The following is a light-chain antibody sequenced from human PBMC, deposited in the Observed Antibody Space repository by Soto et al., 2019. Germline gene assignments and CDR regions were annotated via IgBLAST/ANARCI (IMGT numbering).Light chain of an antibody. J-gene: IGKJ2*01. Sequence: IQMTQSPATLSASVGERVTITCRASQYISTWLAWYQQKPGKAPKLLIYKASSLESGVPSRFSGSGSGTEFTLTISSLQPDDFATYYCQQYNSYLYTFGQGTKVDIK. CDR3: QQYNSYLYT. CDR1: QYISTW. V-gene: IGKV1-5*03. CDR2: KAS.